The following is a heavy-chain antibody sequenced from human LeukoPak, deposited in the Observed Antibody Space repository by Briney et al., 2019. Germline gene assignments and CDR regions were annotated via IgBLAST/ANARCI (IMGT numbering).Heavy chain of an antibody. CDR1: GGSISSSSYY. J-gene: IGHJ4*02. V-gene: IGHV4-39*01. CDR3: ARLLTVVVPAAIQIYFDY. Sequence: KASETLSLTCTVSGGSISSSSYYWGWIRQPPGKGLEWIGSIYYSGSTYYNPSLKSRVTISVDTSKNQLSLKLSSVTAADTAVYYCARLLTVVVPAAIQIYFDYWGQGTLVTVSS. CDR2: IYYSGST. D-gene: IGHD2-2*02.